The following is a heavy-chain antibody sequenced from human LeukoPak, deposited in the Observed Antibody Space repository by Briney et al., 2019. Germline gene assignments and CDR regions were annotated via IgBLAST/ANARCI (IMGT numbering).Heavy chain of an antibody. Sequence: PGGSLRLSCAASGFTLSSNYMNWVRQAPGKGRERVSVIYSGGSTYYADSVKGRFTISRDNSKNTLYLQMNSLRPEDTAVYYCARDNFWSGYYGYWGQGTLVTVSS. CDR2: IYSGGST. CDR1: GFTLSSNY. CDR3: ARDNFWSGYYGY. V-gene: IGHV3-66*02. D-gene: IGHD3-3*01. J-gene: IGHJ4*02.